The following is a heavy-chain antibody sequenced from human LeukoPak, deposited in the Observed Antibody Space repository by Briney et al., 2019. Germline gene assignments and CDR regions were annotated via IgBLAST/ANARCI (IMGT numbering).Heavy chain of an antibody. V-gene: IGHV4-4*02. J-gene: IGHJ4*02. CDR1: GGSITSTNW. Sequence: KSSETLSLTCGVSGGSITSTNWWSWVRQPPGQGLVWIGEVSLSGLTNYNPSLSSRVIMALDTSKNHLSLHLTSVTAADTAVYYCSRENGAFSPFGYWGQGYLVTVLS. CDR3: SRENGAFSPFGY. CDR2: VSLSGLT. D-gene: IGHD2-8*01.